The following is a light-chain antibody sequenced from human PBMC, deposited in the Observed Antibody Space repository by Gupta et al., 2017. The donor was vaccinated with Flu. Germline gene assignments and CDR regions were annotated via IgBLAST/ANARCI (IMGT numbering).Light chain of an antibody. CDR1: SSNIGSNT. CDR3: AAWEDSLNGWG. J-gene: IGLJ3*02. Sequence: QSVLTQPPSASGTPGQRVTMSCSGSSSNIGSNTVNWYHQFPGKAPKLLIHSNDQRPSGVPDRFSGSKSGSSASLAISGLQSEDEADYYCAAWEDSLNGWGFGGGTKLTVV. CDR2: SND. V-gene: IGLV1-44*01.